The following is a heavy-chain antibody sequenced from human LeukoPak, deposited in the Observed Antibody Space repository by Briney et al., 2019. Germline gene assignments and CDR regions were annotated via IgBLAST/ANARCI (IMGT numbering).Heavy chain of an antibody. D-gene: IGHD2-2*01. J-gene: IGHJ6*02. CDR3: ARGGVRCSSTSCHYYYYGMDV. V-gene: IGHV1-18*01. Sequence: EASVKVSCKASGYTFTSYGISWVRQAPGQGLEWMGWISAYNGNTNYAQKLQGRVTMATDTSTSTAYMELRSLRSDDTAVYYYARGGVRCSSTSCHYYYYGMDVWGQGTTVTVSS. CDR1: GYTFTSYG. CDR2: ISAYNGNT.